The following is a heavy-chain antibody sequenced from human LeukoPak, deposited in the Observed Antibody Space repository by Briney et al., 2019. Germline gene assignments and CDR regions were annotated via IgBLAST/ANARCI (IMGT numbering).Heavy chain of an antibody. J-gene: IGHJ5*02. CDR1: GGSISSSSNF. CDR2: ISYSGST. D-gene: IGHD6-13*01. V-gene: IGHV4-39*07. Sequence: SETLSLTCTVSGGSISSSSNFWGWIRQPPGKGLEWIGSISYSGSTYYNPSLKSRVTISVDTSKNQFSLKLSSVTAADTAVYYCARDRIAGRWFDPWGQGTLVTVSS. CDR3: ARDRIAGRWFDP.